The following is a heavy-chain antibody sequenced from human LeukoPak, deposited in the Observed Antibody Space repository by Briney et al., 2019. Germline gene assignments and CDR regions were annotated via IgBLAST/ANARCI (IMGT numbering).Heavy chain of an antibody. CDR1: GIIFSSYT. Sequence: GGSLRLSCAASGIIFSSYTMHWIRQAPGKGLEWVSSISSSSSYIHCADSVKGRFTISRDNAKISLYLQMNSLRAEDTAVYYCARDSPLADYYDRGPDDAFDIWGQGTMVTVSS. CDR3: ARDSPLADYYDRGPDDAFDI. D-gene: IGHD3-22*01. J-gene: IGHJ3*02. V-gene: IGHV3-21*06. CDR2: ISSSSSYI.